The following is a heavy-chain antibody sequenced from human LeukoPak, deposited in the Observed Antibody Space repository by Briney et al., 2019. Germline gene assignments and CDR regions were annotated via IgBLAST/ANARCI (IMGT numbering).Heavy chain of an antibody. CDR1: GGSFSGYY. D-gene: IGHD1-14*01. J-gene: IGHJ5*02. CDR2: INHSGST. V-gene: IGHV4-34*01. Sequence: PSETLSLTCAVYGGSFSGYYWSWIRQPPGKGLEWIGEINHSGSTNYNPSLKSRVTISVDTSKNQFSLKLSSVTAADTAVYHCARRPPRKTFDPWGQGTLVTVSS. CDR3: ARRPPRKTFDP.